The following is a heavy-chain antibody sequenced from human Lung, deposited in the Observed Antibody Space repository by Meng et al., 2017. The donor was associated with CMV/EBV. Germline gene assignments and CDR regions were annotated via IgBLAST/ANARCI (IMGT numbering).Heavy chain of an antibody. CDR2: IIPILGIP. Sequence: SVXVSXXASVGSLSKYRLNWVRQVPGQGFQWMGGIIPILGIPDYPENFQGRVTITADTSTDTDYMHLSSLRLEDTAVYYCARGARLGYCSGANCYFNAFWG. V-gene: IGHV1-69*10. CDR3: ARGARLGYCSGANCYFNAF. J-gene: IGHJ2*01. D-gene: IGHD2-15*01. CDR1: VGSLSKYR.